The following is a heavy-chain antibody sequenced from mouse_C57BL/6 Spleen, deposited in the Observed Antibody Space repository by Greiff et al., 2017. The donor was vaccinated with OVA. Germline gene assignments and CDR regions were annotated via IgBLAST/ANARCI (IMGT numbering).Heavy chain of an antibody. CDR3: ARDFPYYCDY. CDR2: ISSGSSTI. V-gene: IGHV5-17*01. Sequence: EVNVVESGGGLVKPGGSLKLSCAASGFTFSDYGMHWVRQAPEKGLEWVAYISSGSSTIYYADTVKGRFTISRDNAKNTLFLQMTSLRSEDTAMYYCARDFPYYCDYWGQGTTLTVSS. J-gene: IGHJ2*01. CDR1: GFTFSDYG.